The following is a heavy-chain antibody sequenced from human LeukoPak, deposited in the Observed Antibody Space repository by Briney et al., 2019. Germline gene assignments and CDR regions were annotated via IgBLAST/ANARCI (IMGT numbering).Heavy chain of an antibody. J-gene: IGHJ6*04. CDR1: GFTFSSYW. D-gene: IGHD6-25*01. CDR3: ARGRQYYYYYAMDV. Sequence: GGSLRLSCAASGFTFSSYWMHWVRQAPGKGLVWVSRINSDGSSTSYADSVKGRFTISRDNAKNTLYLQMNSLRAEDTAVYYCARGRQYYYYYAMDVWGKGTTVTVSS. CDR2: INSDGSST. V-gene: IGHV3-74*01.